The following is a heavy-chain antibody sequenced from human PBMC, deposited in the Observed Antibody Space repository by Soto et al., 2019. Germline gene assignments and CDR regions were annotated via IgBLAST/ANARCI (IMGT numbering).Heavy chain of an antibody. CDR1: GYTFTSRY. CDR2: MNPNSGNT. CDR3: ARGSWTSYDSYYYYFGMDV. D-gene: IGHD5-12*01. V-gene: IGHV1-8*01. J-gene: IGHJ6*02. Sequence: ASVKVSCKASGYTFTSRYMHWVRQATGQGLEWMGWMNPNSGNTAYAQKFQGRVTMTRNTSISTAYMELSSLRSEDTAVYYCARGSWTSYDSYYYYFGMDVWGQGTTVTVSS.